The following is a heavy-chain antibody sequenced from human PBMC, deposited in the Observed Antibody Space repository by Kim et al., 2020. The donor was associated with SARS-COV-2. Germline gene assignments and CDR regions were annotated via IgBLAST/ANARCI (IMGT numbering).Heavy chain of an antibody. J-gene: IGHJ4*02. D-gene: IGHD3-9*01. CDR1: GFTFSSYA. CDR3: AKDYDILTGYHFALNSFDY. V-gene: IGHV3-23*01. Sequence: GGSLRLSCAASGFTFSSYAMSWVRQAPGKGLEWVSAISGSGGSTYYADSVKGRFTISRDNSKNTLYLQMNSLRAEDTAVYYCAKDYDILTGYHFALNSFDYWGQGTLVTVSS. CDR2: ISGSGGST.